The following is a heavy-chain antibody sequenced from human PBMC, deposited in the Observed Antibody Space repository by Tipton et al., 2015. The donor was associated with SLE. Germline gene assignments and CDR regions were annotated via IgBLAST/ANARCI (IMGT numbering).Heavy chain of an antibody. Sequence: TLSLTCTVSGGSISSYYWSWIRQPPGKGLEWIGYIYYSGSTNYNPSLKSRVAISVDTSKNQFSLKLSSVTAAGTAVYYCARGSGSSSAHYYYYYMDVWGKGTTVTVSS. CDR1: GGSISSYY. CDR3: ARGSGSSSAHYYYYYMDV. V-gene: IGHV4-59*01. D-gene: IGHD6-6*01. J-gene: IGHJ6*03. CDR2: IYYSGST.